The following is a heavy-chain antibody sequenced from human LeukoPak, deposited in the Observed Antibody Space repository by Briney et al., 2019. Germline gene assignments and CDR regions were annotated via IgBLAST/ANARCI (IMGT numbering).Heavy chain of an antibody. CDR2: INHSGST. CDR3: ASGSVVEPNIGY. J-gene: IGHJ4*02. Sequence: SETLSLTCAVYGGSFSGYYWSWIRQPPGKGLEWIGEINHSGSTNYNPSLKSRVTISVDTSKNQFSLKLSSVTAADTAVYYCASGSVVEPNIGYWGQGTLVTVSS. CDR1: GGSFSGYY. V-gene: IGHV4-34*01. D-gene: IGHD1-14*01.